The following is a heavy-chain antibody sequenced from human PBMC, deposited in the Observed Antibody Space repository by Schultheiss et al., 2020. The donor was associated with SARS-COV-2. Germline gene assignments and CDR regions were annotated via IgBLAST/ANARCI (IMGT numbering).Heavy chain of an antibody. J-gene: IGHJ4*02. V-gene: IGHV1-2*02. CDR3: ARVPTSATTKDDY. CDR2: INPNSGGT. CDR1: GYTFTGYY. Sequence: ASVQVSCKASGYTFTGYYMHWVRQAPGQGLEWMGWINPNSGGTNYAQKFQGRVTMTRDTSISTAYMELSRLRSDDTAVYYCARVPTSATTKDDYWGQGTLVTVSS. D-gene: IGHD4-17*01.